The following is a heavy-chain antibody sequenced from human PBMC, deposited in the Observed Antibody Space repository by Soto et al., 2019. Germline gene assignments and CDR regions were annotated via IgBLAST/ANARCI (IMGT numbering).Heavy chain of an antibody. V-gene: IGHV3-11*01. D-gene: IGHD3-3*01. Sequence: GGSLRLSCAASGFTFSDYYMSWIRQAPGKGLEWVSYISSSGSTIYYADSVKGRFTISRDNAKNSLYLQMNSLTAEDTAVYYCARDWGEYDFWCGYYKTTSNGFDSWGQERMVTVSS. J-gene: IGHJ3*02. CDR3: ARDWGEYDFWCGYYKTTSNGFDS. CDR1: GFTFSDYY. CDR2: ISSSGSTI.